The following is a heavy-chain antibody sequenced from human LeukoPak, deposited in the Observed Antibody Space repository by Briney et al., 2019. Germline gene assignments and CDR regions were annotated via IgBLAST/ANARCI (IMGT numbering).Heavy chain of an antibody. CDR1: GFAFSSDS. CDR3: ARDITYDFWSGYYGNDAFDI. Sequence: KTGGSLRLSCAASGFAFSSDSMNWVRQAPGKGLEWVSSISSSSSYIYYADSVKGRFTISRDKDKDSLYLQMNSLRAEDTAVYYYARDITYDFWSGYYGNDAFDIWGQGTMVTVSS. V-gene: IGHV3-21*01. CDR2: ISSSSSYI. J-gene: IGHJ3*02. D-gene: IGHD3-3*01.